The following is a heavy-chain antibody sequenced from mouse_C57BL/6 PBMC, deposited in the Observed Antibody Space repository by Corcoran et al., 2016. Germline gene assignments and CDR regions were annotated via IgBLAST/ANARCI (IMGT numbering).Heavy chain of an antibody. CDR1: GYAFSSYW. V-gene: IGHV1-80*01. CDR3: SRLVTTVVAPDYYAMDY. CDR2: IYPGDGDT. D-gene: IGHD1-1*01. Sequence: QVQLQQSGAELVKPGASVKISCKASGYAFSSYWMNWVKQRPGKGLEWIGQIYPGDGDTNYNGKFKGKATLTADKSSSTAYMQLSSLTSEDSAVYFCSRLVTTVVAPDYYAMDYWGQGTSVTVSS. J-gene: IGHJ4*01.